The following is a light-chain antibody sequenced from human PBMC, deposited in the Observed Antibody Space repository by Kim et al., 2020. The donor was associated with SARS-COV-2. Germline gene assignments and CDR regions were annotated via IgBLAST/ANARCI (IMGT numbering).Light chain of an antibody. Sequence: SPGERATLPCRASQSVSSNYLAWYQHKPGQAPRLLIYGASSRASGIPDRFIGSGSGTDFTLTISRLEPEDFALYYCQQYDTSPPTFGQGTRLEIK. V-gene: IGKV3-20*01. CDR2: GAS. CDR3: QQYDTSPPT. J-gene: IGKJ5*01. CDR1: QSVSSNY.